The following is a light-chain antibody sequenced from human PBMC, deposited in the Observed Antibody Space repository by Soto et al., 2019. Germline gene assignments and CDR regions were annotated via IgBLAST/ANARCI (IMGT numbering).Light chain of an antibody. V-gene: IGLV3-21*04. CDR1: NIGSKS. CDR2: YDS. Sequence: SYELTQPPSVSVAPGKTARITCGGNNIGSKSVHWYQQKPGQAPVLVIYYDSDRPSGIPERFSGSNSGNTATLTISRVGAGDEADYYCQVWDSSPAVFGGGTQLTVL. CDR3: QVWDSSPAV. J-gene: IGLJ7*01.